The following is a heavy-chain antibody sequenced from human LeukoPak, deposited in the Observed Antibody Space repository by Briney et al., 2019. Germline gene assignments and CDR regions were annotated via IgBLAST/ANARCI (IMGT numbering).Heavy chain of an antibody. D-gene: IGHD1-14*01. CDR2: ITGSGDRT. CDR1: GFTFSSYA. J-gene: IGHJ4*02. Sequence: PGGSLTPSCAASGFTFSSYAMSWVRQAPGKGLEWVSSITGSGDRTYCADSVKGRFTISRDNSKNTLYLQMNSLRADETAVYYCASRPRADMGPLDFWGQGTLVTVSS. V-gene: IGHV3-23*01. CDR3: ASRPRADMGPLDF.